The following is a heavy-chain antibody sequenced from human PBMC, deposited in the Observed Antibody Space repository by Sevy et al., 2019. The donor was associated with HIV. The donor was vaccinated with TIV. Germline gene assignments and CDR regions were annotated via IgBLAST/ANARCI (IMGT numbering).Heavy chain of an antibody. CDR1: GFTFRNHV. D-gene: IGHD3-10*01. V-gene: IGHV3-23*01. CDR3: AKRVAGALAALDI. J-gene: IGHJ3*02. CDR2: ISDGGGTT. Sequence: GESLKISCAASGFTFRNHVMNWVRQPPGKGLEWVSVISDGGGTTYYADSVKGRFTISRDDSKSTLYLQMNSLRVEDTAVYFCAKRVAGALAALDIWGQGTMVTVSS.